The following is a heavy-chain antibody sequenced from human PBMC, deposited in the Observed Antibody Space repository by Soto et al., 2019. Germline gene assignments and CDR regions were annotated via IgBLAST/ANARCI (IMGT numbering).Heavy chain of an antibody. CDR2: ISSSGSRI. Sequence: AEVTRSSHGMNQDQQNPVKLLGCFSSISSSGSRIYYADSVKGRFTISRDNSKNTLYLQMNSLRAEHTAVYYCAKFREGPRERNSTIFVDCYGMDLWGQGTTVTGSS. D-gene: IGHD3-3*01. V-gene: IGHV3-23*01. CDR3: AKFREGPRERNSTIFVDCYGMDL. J-gene: IGHJ6*02. CDR1: EVTRSSHG.